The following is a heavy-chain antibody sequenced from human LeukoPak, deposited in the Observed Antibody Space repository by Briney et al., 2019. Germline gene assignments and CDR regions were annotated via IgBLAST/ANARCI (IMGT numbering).Heavy chain of an antibody. V-gene: IGHV3-21*01. CDR1: GFTFSSYS. D-gene: IGHD3-9*01. J-gene: IGHJ6*03. Sequence: GGSLRLSCAASGFTFSSYSMNWVRQAPGKGLEWVSSISSSSYIYYADSVKGRFTISRDNAKNSLYLQMNSLRAEDTAVYYCARDPRYYDILTGWGYYYYYMDVWGKGTTVTVSS. CDR2: ISSSSYI. CDR3: ARDPRYYDILTGWGYYYYYMDV.